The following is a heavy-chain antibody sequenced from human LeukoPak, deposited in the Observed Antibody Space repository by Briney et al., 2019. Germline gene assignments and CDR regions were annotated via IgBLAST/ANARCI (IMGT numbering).Heavy chain of an antibody. J-gene: IGHJ4*02. CDR2: IIPIFGTA. V-gene: IGHV1-69*13. Sequence: SVKVSCKASGGTFSSYAISWVRQAPGQGLEWMGGIIPIFGTANYAQKFQGRVTITADESTSTAYMELSSLRSKDTAAYYCARLCIAVAGTHFDYWGQGTLVTVSS. CDR1: GGTFSSYA. CDR3: ARLCIAVAGTHFDY. D-gene: IGHD6-19*01.